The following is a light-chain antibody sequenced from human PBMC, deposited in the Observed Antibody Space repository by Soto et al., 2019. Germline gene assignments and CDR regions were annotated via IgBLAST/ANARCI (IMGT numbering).Light chain of an antibody. V-gene: IGKV4-1*01. CDR2: WAS. J-gene: IGKJ1*01. Sequence: DIVMTQSPDSLAVSLGERATIDCKSSQTVLYISNNKNYLAWYQQKPGQPPKLLSYWASTRESGVPGRFSGSGSATDFTLIISSLQEEDVAVSYCQQFFTTPWTFGRGTKVEIK. CDR3: QQFFTTPWT. CDR1: QTVLYISNNKNY.